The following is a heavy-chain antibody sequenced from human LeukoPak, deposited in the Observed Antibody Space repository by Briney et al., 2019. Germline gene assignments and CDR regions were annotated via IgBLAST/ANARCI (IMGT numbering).Heavy chain of an antibody. CDR3: ARGVAVAGTLLDP. D-gene: IGHD6-19*01. J-gene: IGHJ5*02. CDR2: MNPNSGNT. V-gene: IGHV1-8*03. CDR1: GDTFSSYD. Sequence: ASVKVSCKASGDTFSSYDINWVRQATGQGLEWMGWMNPNSGNTGYAQKFQGRVTITRNTSISTAYMELSSLRSEDTAVYYCARGVAVAGTLLDPWGQGTLVTVSS.